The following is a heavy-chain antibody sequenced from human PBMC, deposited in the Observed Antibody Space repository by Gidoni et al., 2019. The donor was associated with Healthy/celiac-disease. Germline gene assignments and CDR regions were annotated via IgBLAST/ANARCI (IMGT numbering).Heavy chain of an antibody. D-gene: IGHD3-10*01. CDR3: AIRGPDAFDI. Sequence: QVQLQESGPGLVKPSETLSLTCTVSGCSISSYYWSWIRQPPGKGLEWIGYIYYSGSGNYNPSLKSRVTISVDTSKNQFSLKLSSVTAADTAVYYCAIRGPDAFDIWGQGTMVTVSS. CDR2: IYYSGSG. J-gene: IGHJ3*02. CDR1: GCSISSYY. V-gene: IGHV4-59*08.